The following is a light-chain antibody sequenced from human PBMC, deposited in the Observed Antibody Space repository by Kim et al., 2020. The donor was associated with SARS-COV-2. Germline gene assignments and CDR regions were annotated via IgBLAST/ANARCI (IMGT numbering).Light chain of an antibody. CDR3: AAWDDSLSAWV. CDR1: SSNIGSDY. CDR2: TNN. Sequence: GQRVTLSCSGSSSNIGSDYVYWYQQLPGTAPKLLIYTNNQRPSGVPDRFSGSKSGTSASLAISGLRSEDEADYYCAAWDDSLSAWVFGGGTQLTVL. V-gene: IGLV1-47*01. J-gene: IGLJ3*02.